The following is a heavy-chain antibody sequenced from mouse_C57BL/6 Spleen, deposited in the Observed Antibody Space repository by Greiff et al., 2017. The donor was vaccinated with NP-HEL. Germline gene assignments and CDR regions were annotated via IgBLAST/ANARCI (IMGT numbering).Heavy chain of an antibody. CDR1: GYAFSSYW. J-gene: IGHJ3*01. CDR3: ARGGGSSRAWFAY. V-gene: IGHV1-80*01. CDR2: IYPGDGDT. D-gene: IGHD1-1*01. Sequence: QVQLKESGAELVKPGASVKISCKASGYAFSSYWMNWVKQRPGKGLEWIGQIYPGDGDTNYNGKFKGKATLTADKSSSTAYMQLSSLTSEDSAVYFCARGGGSSRAWFAYWGQGTLVTVSA.